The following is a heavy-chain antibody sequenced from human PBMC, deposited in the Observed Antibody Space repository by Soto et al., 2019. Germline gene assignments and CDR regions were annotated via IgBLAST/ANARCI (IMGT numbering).Heavy chain of an antibody. CDR1: GDSISSSY. Sequence: SETLSLTCTVSGDSISSSYWSWIRQSPGKGLEWIGYVFYSGSTNYNPSLKSRVTISIDTSKNQFSLKLSSVTAADTAVYYCARDSGYGDPFDYWGQGTLVTVSS. V-gene: IGHV4-59*12. CDR2: VFYSGST. CDR3: ARDSGYGDPFDY. D-gene: IGHD4-17*01. J-gene: IGHJ4*02.